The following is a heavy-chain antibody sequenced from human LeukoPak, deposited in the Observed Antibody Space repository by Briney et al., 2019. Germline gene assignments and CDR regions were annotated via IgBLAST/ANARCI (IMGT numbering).Heavy chain of an antibody. D-gene: IGHD3-16*01. CDR2: ISRSSSTI. V-gene: IGHV3-48*01. CDR1: GFTFSSYS. CDR3: ARGVGGQSFDY. Sequence: GGSLRLSCAASGFTFSSYSMNWVRQAPGKGLEGVSYISRSSSTIYYADSVKGRFTISRDNAKNSLYLQMNSLRAEDTAVYYCARGVGGQSFDYWGQGTLVTVSS. J-gene: IGHJ4*02.